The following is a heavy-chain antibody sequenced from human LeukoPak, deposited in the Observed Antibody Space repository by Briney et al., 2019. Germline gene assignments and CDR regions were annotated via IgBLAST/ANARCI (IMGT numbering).Heavy chain of an antibody. V-gene: IGHV3-21*01. D-gene: IGHD1-1*01. Sequence: GGSLRLSCAASGFTFSSYSMNWVRQTPGKGLEWVSSISSSSSYIYYADSVKGRFTISRDNAKNSLYLQMNSLRAEDTAVYYCARGGPGTLYYFDYWGQGTPVTVSS. CDR2: ISSSSSYI. J-gene: IGHJ4*02. CDR1: GFTFSSYS. CDR3: ARGGPGTLYYFDY.